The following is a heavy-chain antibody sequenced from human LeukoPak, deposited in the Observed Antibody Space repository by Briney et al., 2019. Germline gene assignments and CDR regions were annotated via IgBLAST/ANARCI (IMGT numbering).Heavy chain of an antibody. Sequence: GGSLRLSCKGSGYSFTSYWIGWVRQMPGKGLEWMGIIYPGDSDTRYSPSFQGQVTISADKSISTAYLQWSSLKASDTAMYYCARQGDYGDYVEYYYYGMDVWGQGTTVTVSS. CDR2: IYPGDSDT. J-gene: IGHJ6*02. D-gene: IGHD4-17*01. CDR1: GYSFTSYW. V-gene: IGHV5-51*01. CDR3: ARQGDYGDYVEYYYYGMDV.